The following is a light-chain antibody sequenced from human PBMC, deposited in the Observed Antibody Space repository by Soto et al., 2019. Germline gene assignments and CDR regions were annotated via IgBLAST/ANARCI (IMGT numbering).Light chain of an antibody. J-gene: IGLJ2*01. CDR2: EDS. Sequence: SYELTQPPSVSVSPGQAARITCSGDALPKKYAYWYQQKSVQAPVLVIYEDSKRPSGIPERFSGSSTGTMATLIITGAQVEDEADYYCYSTDISGNHGFFGGGTKVTVL. CDR1: ALPKKY. V-gene: IGLV3-10*01. CDR3: YSTDISGNHGF.